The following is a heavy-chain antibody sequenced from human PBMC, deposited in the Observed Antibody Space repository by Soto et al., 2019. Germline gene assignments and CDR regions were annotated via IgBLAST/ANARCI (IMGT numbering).Heavy chain of an antibody. CDR1: GFSLSTSGVG. Sequence: SGPTLVNPTQTLTLTCTFSGFSLSTSGVGVGWIRQPPGKALEWLALIYWDDDKRYSPSLKSRLTITKDTSKNQVVLTMTNMDPVDTATYYCAHSKVPSLTMVRGVIIPYFDYWGQGTPVTVS. CDR2: IYWDDDK. J-gene: IGHJ4*02. V-gene: IGHV2-5*02. CDR3: AHSKVPSLTMVRGVIIPYFDY. D-gene: IGHD3-10*01.